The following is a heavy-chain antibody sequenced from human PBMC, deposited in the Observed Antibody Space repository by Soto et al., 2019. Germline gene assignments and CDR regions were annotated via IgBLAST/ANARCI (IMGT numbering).Heavy chain of an antibody. CDR2: ISTYNGNT. CDR3: ARDNXQWLVSD. D-gene: IGHD6-19*01. CDR1: GYIFTSHG. J-gene: IGHJ1*01. Sequence: QVQLVQSGAEVKKPGASVKVSCKASGYIFTSHGISWVRQAPGQGLEWMGRISTYNGNTKYAQKLQGRGTXTXYTSASIAYMELRSLRSDDTAVYYCARDNXQWLVSDWGQGTLVTVSS. V-gene: IGHV1-18*01.